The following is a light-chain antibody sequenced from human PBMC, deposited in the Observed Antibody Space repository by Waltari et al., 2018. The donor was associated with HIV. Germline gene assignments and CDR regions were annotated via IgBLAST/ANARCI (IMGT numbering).Light chain of an antibody. J-gene: IGLJ3*02. V-gene: IGLV3-21*04. CDR3: QVWDSSSDHPRV. CDR1: NIGSKS. Sequence: SYVLTQPPSVSVAPGKTARTTCGGNNIGSKSVHWYQRKTGQAPVLVIYDDSDRPSGSPERFSGSNSGNTATLTISRVEAGDEADYYCQVWDSSSDHPRVFGGGTKLTVL. CDR2: DDS.